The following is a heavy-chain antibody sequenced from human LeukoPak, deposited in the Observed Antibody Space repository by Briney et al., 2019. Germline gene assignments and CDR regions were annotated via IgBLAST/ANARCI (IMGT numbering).Heavy chain of an antibody. CDR1: GFTVSSNY. V-gene: IGHV3-21*01. J-gene: IGHJ3*02. D-gene: IGHD6-13*01. CDR3: AREGEEQQDAFDI. CDR2: ISSSSSYI. Sequence: NPGGSLRLSCAASGFTVSSNYMNWVRQAPGKGLEWVSSISSSSSYIYYADSVKGRFTISRDNAKNSLYLQMNSLRAEDTAVYYCAREGEEQQDAFDIWGQGTMVTVSS.